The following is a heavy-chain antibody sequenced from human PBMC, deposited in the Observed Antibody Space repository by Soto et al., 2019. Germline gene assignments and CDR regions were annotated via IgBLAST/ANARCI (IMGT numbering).Heavy chain of an antibody. J-gene: IGHJ6*02. V-gene: IGHV5-51*01. Sequence: GESLKISCQCSGYSFTSYWIGWVRQMPGKGLEWMGIIYPGDSDTRYSPSFQGQVTISADKSISTAYLQWSSLKASDTAMYYCAIHSPESVSAVAGTHYSYGVDCWGQAKTVTAS. CDR2: IYPGDSDT. CDR3: AIHSPESVSAVAGTHYSYGVDC. D-gene: IGHD6-19*01. CDR1: GYSFTSYW.